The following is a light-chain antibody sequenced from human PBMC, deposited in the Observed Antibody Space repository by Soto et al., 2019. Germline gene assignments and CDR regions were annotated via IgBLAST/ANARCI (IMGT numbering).Light chain of an antibody. CDR2: DAS. J-gene: IGKJ2*01. V-gene: IGKV1-33*01. CDR1: QDIKKF. CDR3: QQYDNLPYI. Sequence: DIQMTQSPSSLSASVGDRVTITCQASQDIKKFLSWFQQKPGKAPKLLIYDASNLQTGVPPRFGGSGSGTDFTFTITSLQPEDIETYFCQQYDNLPYIFGQGTKLEIK.